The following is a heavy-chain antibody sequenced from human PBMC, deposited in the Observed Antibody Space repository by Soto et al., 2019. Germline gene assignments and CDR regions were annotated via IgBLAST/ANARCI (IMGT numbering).Heavy chain of an antibody. CDR2: FDPEDGET. D-gene: IGHD3-3*01. J-gene: IGHJ4*02. CDR3: ATRTIFAVAPGREFDY. V-gene: IGHV1-24*01. Sequence: ASVKVSCKVSGYTLSELSMHWVRQAPGKGLEWMGGFDPEDGETIYAQKFQGRVTMTEDTSTDTAYMELSSLRSEDTAVYYCATRTIFAVAPGREFDYWGQGTLVTVYS. CDR1: GYTLSELS.